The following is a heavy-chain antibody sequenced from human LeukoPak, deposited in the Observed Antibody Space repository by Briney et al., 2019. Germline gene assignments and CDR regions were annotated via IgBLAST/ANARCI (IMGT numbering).Heavy chain of an antibody. D-gene: IGHD6-13*01. CDR3: ARKTAAAGTVYYYYGMDV. V-gene: IGHV4-59*01. CDR1: GGSISSYY. Sequence: SETLSLTCTVSGGSISSYYWSWIRQPPGKGLEWIGYIYYSGSTNYNPSLRSRVTISVDTSKNQFSLKLSSVTAADTAVYYCARKTAAAGTVYYYYGMDVWGQGTTVTVSS. CDR2: IYYSGST. J-gene: IGHJ6*02.